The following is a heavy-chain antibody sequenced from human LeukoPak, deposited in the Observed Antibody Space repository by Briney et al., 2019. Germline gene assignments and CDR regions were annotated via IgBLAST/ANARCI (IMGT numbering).Heavy chain of an antibody. CDR1: GGSISSYY. D-gene: IGHD3-9*01. CDR2: IYTSGST. V-gene: IGHV4-4*07. Sequence: SETLSLTCTVSGGSISSYYWGWIRQPAGKGLEWIGRIYTSGSTNYNPSLKSRVTMSVDTSKNQFSLKLSSVTAADTAVYYCARGHDILTGSHNWFDPWGQGTLVTVSS. J-gene: IGHJ5*02. CDR3: ARGHDILTGSHNWFDP.